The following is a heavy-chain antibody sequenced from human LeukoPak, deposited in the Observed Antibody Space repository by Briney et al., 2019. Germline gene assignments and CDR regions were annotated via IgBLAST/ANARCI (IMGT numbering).Heavy chain of an antibody. CDR2: IYYSGST. J-gene: IGHJ3*02. CDR1: GGSISSYY. Sequence: NPSETLSLTCTLSGGSISSYYWSWIRQPPGKGLEWIWYIYYSGSTNYHPSLKSRVPIPVVTSENQFSLKRRSVTAADTAVYYWARGLPNDDAFDIWGQGPMVPVS. D-gene: IGHD2-2*01. V-gene: IGHV4-59*01. CDR3: ARGLPNDDAFDI.